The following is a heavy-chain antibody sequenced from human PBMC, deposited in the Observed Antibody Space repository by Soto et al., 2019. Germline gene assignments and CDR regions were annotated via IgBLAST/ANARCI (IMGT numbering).Heavy chain of an antibody. CDR2: ISYDGSNK. CDR3: ARADYGGDYFDY. D-gene: IGHD4-17*01. V-gene: IGHV3-30-3*01. Sequence: QVQLVESGGGVVQPGRSLRLSCAASGFTFSSYAMHWVRQAPGKGLEWVAVISYDGSNKYYADSVKGRFTISRDNSKNTFYLQMNSLRAEDTAVYYCARADYGGDYFDYWGQGTLVTVSS. J-gene: IGHJ4*02. CDR1: GFTFSSYA.